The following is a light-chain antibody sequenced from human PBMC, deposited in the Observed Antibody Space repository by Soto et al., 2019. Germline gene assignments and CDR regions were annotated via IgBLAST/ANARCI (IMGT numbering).Light chain of an antibody. Sequence: DIQMTQSPSTLSASVGDRVTITCRASQSIDSWLAWYQQRPGKAPKLLIYKASSLESGVPSRFSGSGSGTEFTLTMSSLQPDDFATYYCQQYSTYSRTFGQGTKVEIK. CDR1: QSIDSW. J-gene: IGKJ1*01. V-gene: IGKV1-5*03. CDR2: KAS. CDR3: QQYSTYSRT.